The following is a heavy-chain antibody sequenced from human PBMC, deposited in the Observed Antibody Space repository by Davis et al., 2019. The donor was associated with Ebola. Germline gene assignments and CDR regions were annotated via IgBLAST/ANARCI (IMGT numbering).Heavy chain of an antibody. Sequence: GESLKISCAASGFTFSDYWMSWVRQAPGKGPEWVANIKEDGSVEDYVDFVRGRFTISRDNAKNSVYLQMNSLRAEDTAVYYCARDPTRTYYDFWSGSSDYYYGMDVWGQGTTVTVSS. D-gene: IGHD3-3*01. J-gene: IGHJ6*02. CDR3: ARDPTRTYYDFWSGSSDYYYGMDV. V-gene: IGHV3-7*01. CDR2: IKEDGSVE. CDR1: GFTFSDYW.